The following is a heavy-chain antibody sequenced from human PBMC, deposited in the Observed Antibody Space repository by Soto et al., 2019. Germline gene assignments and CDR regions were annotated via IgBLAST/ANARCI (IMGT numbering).Heavy chain of an antibody. D-gene: IGHD5-12*01. Sequence: QVQLVQSGAEVQKPGSSVKVSCKASGGTFSSYTISWVRQAPGQGLEWMGRIIPILGIANYAQKFQGRVTITADKSTSTAYMELSSLRSEDTAVYYCARMVATSRAEFDYWGQGTLVTVSS. CDR3: ARMVATSRAEFDY. CDR2: IIPILGIA. V-gene: IGHV1-69*02. J-gene: IGHJ4*02. CDR1: GGTFSSYT.